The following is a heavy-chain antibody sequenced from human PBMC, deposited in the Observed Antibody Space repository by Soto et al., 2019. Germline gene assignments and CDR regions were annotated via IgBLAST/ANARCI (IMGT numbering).Heavy chain of an antibody. D-gene: IGHD3-10*01. Sequence: QVQLVQSGAEVKKPGASVKVSCKASGYTFTSYGISWVRQAPGQGLEWMGWISAYNGNTNYAQKLQGRVTMTTDTSTSTAYMELRSLRSDDTAVYYCARDPPLLLFGELPNYYYYYMDVWGKGTTVTVSS. V-gene: IGHV1-18*01. CDR1: GYTFTSYG. J-gene: IGHJ6*03. CDR2: ISAYNGNT. CDR3: ARDPPLLLFGELPNYYYYYMDV.